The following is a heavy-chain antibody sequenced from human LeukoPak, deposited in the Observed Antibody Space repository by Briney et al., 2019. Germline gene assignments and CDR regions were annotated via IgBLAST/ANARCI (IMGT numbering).Heavy chain of an antibody. V-gene: IGHV3-30*04. Sequence: PGGSLRLSCAASGFNFSGSAMHWVRQAPGKGLEWVAVISYDGSNKYYADSVKGRFTISRDNSKNTLCLQMNSLRAEDTAVYYCASYCSGGSCYPYWGQGTLVTVSS. D-gene: IGHD2-15*01. CDR2: ISYDGSNK. CDR3: ASYCSGGSCYPY. J-gene: IGHJ4*02. CDR1: GFNFSGSA.